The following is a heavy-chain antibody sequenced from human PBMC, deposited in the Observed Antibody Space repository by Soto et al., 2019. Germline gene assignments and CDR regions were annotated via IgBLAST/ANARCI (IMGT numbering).Heavy chain of an antibody. J-gene: IGHJ6*03. D-gene: IGHD2-8*02. CDR2: ISGSSGGI. CDR1: GFTFGSYV. V-gene: IGHV3-23*01. Sequence: EVQLLESGGGLVQPGGSLGLSCAASGFTFGSYVMTWVRQAPGKGLEWVSSISGSSGGIYYADSVRGRFTVSRDNSKNMLYLQMSSLRAEDSAVYHCVKYARYCTGPTCYYFYHVDVWGKGTAVTVSS. CDR3: VKYARYCTGPTCYYFYHVDV.